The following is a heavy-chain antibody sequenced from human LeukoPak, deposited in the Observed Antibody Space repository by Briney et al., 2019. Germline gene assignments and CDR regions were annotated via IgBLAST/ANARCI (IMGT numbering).Heavy chain of an antibody. CDR3: ARGAYCRGGRCPAGFDY. CDR2: TRNKAHSYTT. Sequence: GGSQTLLCTPSGLPYSVYHMECLRQAPGKGLEWVGRTRNKAHSYTTEYAAYVKGRFTVSRDDSKNSMYLQMNSLKTEGTAVYFCARGAYCRGGRCPAGFDYWGQGTLVTVSS. D-gene: IGHD2-15*01. CDR1: GLPYSVYH. V-gene: IGHV3-72*01. J-gene: IGHJ4*02.